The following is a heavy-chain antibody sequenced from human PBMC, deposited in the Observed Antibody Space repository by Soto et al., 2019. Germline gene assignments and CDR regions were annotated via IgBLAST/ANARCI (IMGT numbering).Heavy chain of an antibody. Sequence: QVQLVQSGAEVKKPGSSVKVSCKASGGTFSSYAISWVRQAPGQGLEGMGGIIPIFGTANYAQKFQGRVPITADEDTSTACMELSSLRSEDTAVYYCARGPDSSGLPRWGQGTMVTVSS. V-gene: IGHV1-69*12. CDR1: GGTFSSYA. CDR3: ARGPDSSGLPR. J-gene: IGHJ3*01. CDR2: IIPIFGTA. D-gene: IGHD3-22*01.